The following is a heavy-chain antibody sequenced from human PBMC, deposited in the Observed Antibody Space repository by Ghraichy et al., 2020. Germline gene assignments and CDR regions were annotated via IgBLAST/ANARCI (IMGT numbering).Heavy chain of an antibody. Sequence: GGSLRLSCSASGFTFSSYGMHWVRQAPGKRLEWVAVIWYDGSNKYYKDSVKGRFTISRDNSKNTLYLQMSGLRAEDTAVYYCARDWNVLTGYSPSWTDSWGQGTLVTVSS. CDR2: IWYDGSNK. D-gene: IGHD3-9*01. CDR1: GFTFSSYG. V-gene: IGHV3-33*01. J-gene: IGHJ5*02. CDR3: ARDWNVLTGYSPSWTDS.